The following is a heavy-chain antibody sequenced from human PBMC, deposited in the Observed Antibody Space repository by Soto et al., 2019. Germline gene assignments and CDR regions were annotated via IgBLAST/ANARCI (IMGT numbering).Heavy chain of an antibody. CDR1: GFTFSTYN. V-gene: IGHV3-21*01. Sequence: EVQLVESGGGLVKPGGSLRLSCAASGFTFSTYNMIWVRQAPGKGLEWVSSISSSSSYIYFADSLKGRFTISRDNAKNSLYLQMNSLRVEDTAVYYCVGEIEYDGRGNYEVYWGRGTLVTVSS. J-gene: IGHJ4*02. CDR2: ISSSSSYI. CDR3: VGEIEYDGRGNYEVY. D-gene: IGHD3-22*01.